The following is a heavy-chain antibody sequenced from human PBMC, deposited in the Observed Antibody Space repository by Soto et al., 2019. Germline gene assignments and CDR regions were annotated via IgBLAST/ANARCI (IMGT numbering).Heavy chain of an antibody. CDR3: AKDWTIFGVVIPWSMDV. D-gene: IGHD3-3*01. V-gene: IGHV3-30*18. CDR2: ISYDGSNK. Sequence: ESGGGVVQPGRSLRLSCAASGFTFSSYGMHWVRQAPGKGLEWVAVISYDGSNKYYADSVKGRFTISRDNSKNTLYLQMNSLRAEDTAVYYCAKDWTIFGVVIPWSMDVWGQGTTVTVSS. J-gene: IGHJ6*02. CDR1: GFTFSSYG.